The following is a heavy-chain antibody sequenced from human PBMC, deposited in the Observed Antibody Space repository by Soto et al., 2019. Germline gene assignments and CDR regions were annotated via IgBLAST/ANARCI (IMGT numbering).Heavy chain of an antibody. D-gene: IGHD6-13*01. Sequence: QVQLVQSGAEVKKPGSSVKVSCKASGGTFSSYAISWVRQAPGQGLEWMGGIIPIFGTANYAQKFQGRVTSTADESTSTAYMELSSLRSEDTAVYYCAREEGVAAAGTGNWFDPWGQGTLVTVSS. V-gene: IGHV1-69*01. CDR3: AREEGVAAAGTGNWFDP. CDR2: IIPIFGTA. J-gene: IGHJ5*02. CDR1: GGTFSSYA.